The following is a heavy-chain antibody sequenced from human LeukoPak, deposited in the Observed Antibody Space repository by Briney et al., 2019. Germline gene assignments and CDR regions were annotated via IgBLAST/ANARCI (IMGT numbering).Heavy chain of an antibody. Sequence: GSLRLSCAASGFTFSNAWMSWVRQSPGKGLEWIGEMYHTGNSNYNPSLKSRVTISVDKSKNQFSMKLTSVTAEDTAFYYCARDVGARLPGYWGQGILVTVSS. CDR3: ARDVGARLPGY. D-gene: IGHD6-6*01. CDR2: MYHTGNS. CDR1: GFTFSNAW. J-gene: IGHJ4*02. V-gene: IGHV4-4*02.